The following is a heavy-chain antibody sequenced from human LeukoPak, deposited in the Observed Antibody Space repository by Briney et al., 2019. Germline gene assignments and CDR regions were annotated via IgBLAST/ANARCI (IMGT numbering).Heavy chain of an antibody. Sequence: GGSLRLSCAASGFTFSRYWMHWVRQAPGKGLVWVSRINSDGSTTSYADSVKGRFTISRDNAKNTLYLQMNSLRAEDSAVYYCARTYGSGFGWFDYWGQGTLVTVSS. J-gene: IGHJ4*02. CDR2: INSDGSTT. CDR1: GFTFSRYW. CDR3: ARTYGSGFGWFDY. V-gene: IGHV3-74*01. D-gene: IGHD3-10*01.